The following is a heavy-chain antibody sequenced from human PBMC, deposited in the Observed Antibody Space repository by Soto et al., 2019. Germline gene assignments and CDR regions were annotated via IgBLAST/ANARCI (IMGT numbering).Heavy chain of an antibody. D-gene: IGHD3-16*01. CDR1: GGSISSSSYY. CDR2: IYYSGST. Sequence: LSLTCTVSGGSISSSSYYWGWIRQPPGKGLEWIGSIYYSGSTYYNPSLKSRVTISVDTSKNHFSLRLTSVTAADTAVYYCATGPYYDLIWNYYYMDVWGKGTTVTSP. J-gene: IGHJ6*03. CDR3: ATGPYYDLIWNYYYMDV. V-gene: IGHV4-39*02.